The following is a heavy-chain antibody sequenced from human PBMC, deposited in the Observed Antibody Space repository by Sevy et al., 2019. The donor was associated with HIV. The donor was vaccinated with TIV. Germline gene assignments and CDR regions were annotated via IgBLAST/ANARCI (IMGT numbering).Heavy chain of an antibody. J-gene: IGHJ6*02. CDR2: ISYDGSNK. V-gene: IGHV3-30-3*01. D-gene: IGHD3-3*01. Sequence: GGFLRLSCAASGFTFSSYAMHWVRQAPGKGLEWVAVISYDGSNKYYADSVKGRFTISRDNSKNTLYLHMNSLRAEDSAVYYCARDLRFLEMQYGMDVWGQGTTVTVSS. CDR1: GFTFSSYA. CDR3: ARDLRFLEMQYGMDV.